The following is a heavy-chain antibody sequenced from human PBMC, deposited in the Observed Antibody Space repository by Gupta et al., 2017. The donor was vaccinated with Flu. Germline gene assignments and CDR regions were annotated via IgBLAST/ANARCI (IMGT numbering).Heavy chain of an antibody. CDR2: IYWDGDE. D-gene: IGHD3-9*01. J-gene: IGHJ4*02. CDR1: GFSVTTSGVG. CDR3: TQHVLRDFDWANDY. V-gene: IGHV2-5*05. Sequence: QITLKESGPTLVNPTQTLTLTCSFSGFSVTTSGVGVGWIRQPPEKALEWLALIYWDGDERYAPSLKSRLTITKDTSRNQVVLTMNKMAPVDTATYYCTQHVLRDFDWANDYWGQGALVTVSS.